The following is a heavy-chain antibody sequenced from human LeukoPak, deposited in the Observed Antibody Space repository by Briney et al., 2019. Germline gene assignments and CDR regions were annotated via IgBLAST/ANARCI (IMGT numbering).Heavy chain of an antibody. D-gene: IGHD6-13*01. J-gene: IGHJ4*02. CDR3: ARASSSWYEYGPLDY. V-gene: IGHV3-30*03. CDR1: GFTFSSYG. CDR2: ISYDGSNK. Sequence: GGSLRLSCAASGFTFSSYGMHWVRQAPGKGLEWVAVISYDGSNKYYADSVKGRFTISRDNSKNTLYLQMNSLRAEDTAVYYCARASSSWYEYGPLDYWGQGTLVTVSS.